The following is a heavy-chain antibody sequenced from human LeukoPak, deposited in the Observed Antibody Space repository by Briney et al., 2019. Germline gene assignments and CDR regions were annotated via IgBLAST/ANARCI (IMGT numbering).Heavy chain of an antibody. D-gene: IGHD2-15*01. CDR3: ARVPYCSGGSCYFRSHFDY. Sequence: ASVKVSCKASGYTFTRYGISWVRQAPGQGLEWMGWISAFNDNTNYAQKLQGRVTMTTDTSTSTAYMELRSLRSDDMAVYYCARVPYCSGGSCYFRSHFDYWGQGTLVTVSS. J-gene: IGHJ4*02. V-gene: IGHV1-18*03. CDR2: ISAFNDNT. CDR1: GYTFTRYG.